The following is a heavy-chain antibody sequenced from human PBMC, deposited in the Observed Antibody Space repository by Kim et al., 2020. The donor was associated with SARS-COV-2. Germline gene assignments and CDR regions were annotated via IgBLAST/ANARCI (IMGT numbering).Heavy chain of an antibody. V-gene: IGHV1-24*01. J-gene: IGHJ3*02. CDR3: ATDLFVVVVAATHDAFDI. CDR1: GYTLTELS. Sequence: ASVKVSCKVSGYTLTELSMHWVRQAPGKGLEWMGGFDPEDGETIYAQKFQGRVTMTEDTSTDTAYMELSSLRSEDTAVYYCATDLFVVVVAATHDAFDIWGQGTMVTVSS. D-gene: IGHD2-15*01. CDR2: FDPEDGET.